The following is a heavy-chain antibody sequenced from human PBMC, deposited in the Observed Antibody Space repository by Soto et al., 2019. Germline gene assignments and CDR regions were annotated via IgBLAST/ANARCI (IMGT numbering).Heavy chain of an antibody. Sequence: SETLSLTCTVSGGSISSSSYYWGWIRQPPGKGLEWIGSIYYSGSTYYNPSLKSRVTISVDTSKNQFSLKLSSVTAADTAVYYCARGGTIFGVVIPPDNLFDPCGQGTLVTGSS. CDR3: ARGGTIFGVVIPPDNLFDP. D-gene: IGHD3-3*01. J-gene: IGHJ5*02. CDR1: GGSISSSSYY. CDR2: IYYSGST. V-gene: IGHV4-39*01.